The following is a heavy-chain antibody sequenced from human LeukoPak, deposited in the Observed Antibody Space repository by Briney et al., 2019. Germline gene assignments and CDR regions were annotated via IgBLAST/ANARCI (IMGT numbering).Heavy chain of an antibody. V-gene: IGHV1-2*02. CDR3: ARVVSGYDYRYFDY. CDR2: INPNSGGT. CDR1: GGTFSSYA. J-gene: IGHJ4*02. Sequence: GASVKVSCKASGGTFSSYAISWVRQAPGQGLEWMGWINPNSGGTNYAQKFQGRVTMTRDTSISTAYMELSRLRSDDTAVYYCARVVSGYDYRYFDYWGQGTLVTVSS. D-gene: IGHD5-12*01.